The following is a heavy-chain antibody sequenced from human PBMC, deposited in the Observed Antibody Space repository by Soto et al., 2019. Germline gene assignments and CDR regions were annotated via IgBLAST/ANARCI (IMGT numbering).Heavy chain of an antibody. CDR3: ARDRRVEDIVVVPAAMLFGGYYYYGMDV. CDR2: INPSGGST. D-gene: IGHD2-2*01. CDR1: GYTFTSYY. Sequence: ASVKVSCKASGYTFTSYYMHWVRQAPGQGLEWMGIINPSGGSTSYAQKFQGRVTMTRDTSTSTVYMELSSLRSEDTAVYYCARDRRVEDIVVVPAAMLFGGYYYYGMDVWGQGTTVTVSS. V-gene: IGHV1-46*03. J-gene: IGHJ6*02.